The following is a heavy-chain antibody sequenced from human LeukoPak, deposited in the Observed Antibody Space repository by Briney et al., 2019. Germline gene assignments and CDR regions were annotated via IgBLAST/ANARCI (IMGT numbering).Heavy chain of an antibody. CDR2: IYSGGST. CDR1: GFTVSSNY. Sequence: GGSLRLSCAASGFTVSSNYMSWVRQAPGKGLEWVSVIYSGGSTYYADSVKGRFTISRDNSKNTLYLQMNSLRAEDTAVYYCASYGDYSYYYYYGMDVWGQGTTVTVSS. J-gene: IGHJ6*02. CDR3: ASYGDYSYYYYYGMDV. D-gene: IGHD4-17*01. V-gene: IGHV3-66*01.